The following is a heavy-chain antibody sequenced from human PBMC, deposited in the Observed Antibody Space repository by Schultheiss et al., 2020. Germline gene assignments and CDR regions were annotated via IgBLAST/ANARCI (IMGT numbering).Heavy chain of an antibody. V-gene: IGHV3-30*01. CDR3: AKDHWEYSSSQNSDY. D-gene: IGHD6-13*01. CDR2: ISYDESNK. Sequence: GGSLRLSCAASGFTFSSYAMHWVRQAPGKGLEWVAVISYDESNKYYADSVKGRFTISRDNSKNTLYLQMNSLRAEDTAVYYCAKDHWEYSSSQNSDYWGQGTLVTVSS. J-gene: IGHJ4*02. CDR1: GFTFSSYA.